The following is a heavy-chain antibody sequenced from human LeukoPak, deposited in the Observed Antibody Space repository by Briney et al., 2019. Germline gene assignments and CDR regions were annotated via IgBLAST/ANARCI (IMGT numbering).Heavy chain of an antibody. Sequence: SETLSLTCTVSGGSISSYYWSWIRLPAGKGLEWIGRTYTSGSTNYNPSLKSRVTMSVDTSKNQFSLKLSSVTAADTAVYYWANGRAVAGKGYFDYWGQGTLVSVSS. V-gene: IGHV4-4*07. CDR3: ANGRAVAGKGYFDY. D-gene: IGHD6-19*01. CDR2: TYTSGST. CDR1: GGSISSYY. J-gene: IGHJ4*02.